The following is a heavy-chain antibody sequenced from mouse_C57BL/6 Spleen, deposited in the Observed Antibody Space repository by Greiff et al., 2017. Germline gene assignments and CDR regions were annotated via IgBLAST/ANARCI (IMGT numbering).Heavy chain of an antibody. CDR2: IDPSDSYT. D-gene: IGHD2-12*01. CDR3: ARKRYNYAMDY. Sequence: QVQLQQPGAELVMPGASVKLSCKASGYTFTSYWMHWVKQRPGQGLEWIGEIDPSDSYTNYNQKFKGESTLTVDKSSSTAYMQLSSLTSEDSAVYYCARKRYNYAMDYWGQGTSVTVSS. CDR1: GYTFTSYW. V-gene: IGHV1-69*01. J-gene: IGHJ4*01.